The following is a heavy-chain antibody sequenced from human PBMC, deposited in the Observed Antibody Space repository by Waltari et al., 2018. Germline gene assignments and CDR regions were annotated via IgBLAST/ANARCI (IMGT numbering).Heavy chain of an antibody. CDR1: GGSISSYS. D-gene: IGHD2-15*01. Sequence: QVQLQESGPGLVKPSETLSLTCTVSGGSISSYSWSWIRQPPGKGLEWIGYIYYSGSTNYNPSLKSRVTISVDTSKNQFSLKLSSVTAADTAVYYCARQGILHWFDPWGQGTLVTVSS. V-gene: IGHV4-59*08. CDR3: ARQGILHWFDP. J-gene: IGHJ5*02. CDR2: IYYSGST.